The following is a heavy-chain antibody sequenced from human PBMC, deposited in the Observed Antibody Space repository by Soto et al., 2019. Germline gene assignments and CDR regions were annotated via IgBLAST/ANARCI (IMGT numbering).Heavy chain of an antibody. CDR3: ARAVTTVTTRYYYYYMDV. D-gene: IGHD4-4*01. Sequence: NPSETLSLTCTVSGSSISSYYWSWIRQPPGKGLEWIGYIYYSGSTNYNPSLKSRVTISVDTSKNQFSLKLSSVTAADTAVYYCARAVTTVTTRYYYYYMDVWGKGTTVTVSS. CDR1: GSSISSYY. J-gene: IGHJ6*03. V-gene: IGHV4-59*01. CDR2: IYYSGST.